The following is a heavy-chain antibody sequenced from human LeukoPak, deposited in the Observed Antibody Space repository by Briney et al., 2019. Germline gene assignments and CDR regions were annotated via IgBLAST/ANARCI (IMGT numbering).Heavy chain of an antibody. D-gene: IGHD2/OR15-2a*01. V-gene: IGHV3-7*04. Sequence: GGSLRLSCAASGFIFSNYWMTWVRQAPGKGLEWVANIKRDGSDKYFVDSVRGRFTISRDNAKNTLYLQMNRLRAEDTAVNYCARDGGDCDSTTCYDRLDYWGQGTLVTVSS. CDR2: IKRDGSDK. J-gene: IGHJ4*02. CDR1: GFIFSNYW. CDR3: ARDGGDCDSTTCYDRLDY.